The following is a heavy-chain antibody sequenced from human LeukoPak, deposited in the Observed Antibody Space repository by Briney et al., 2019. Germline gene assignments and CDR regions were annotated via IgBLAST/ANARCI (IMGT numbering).Heavy chain of an antibody. J-gene: IGHJ4*02. CDR2: ISYNGANS. CDR1: GFSFSGAA. Sequence: GGSLRLSCAASGFSFSGAAMTWVRQAPGKGLEWVSLISYNGANSYYADSVKGRFTISRDNSKNTLYLQMSSLRAEDTAIYYCAKDMQGSYWGQGTLVTVSS. CDR3: AKDMQGSY. D-gene: IGHD2-2*01. V-gene: IGHV3-23*01.